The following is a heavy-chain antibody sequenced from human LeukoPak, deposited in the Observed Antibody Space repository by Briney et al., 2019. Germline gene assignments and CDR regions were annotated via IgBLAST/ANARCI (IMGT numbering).Heavy chain of an antibody. CDR2: IYYSGST. V-gene: IGHV4-39*01. CDR3: ARGWLQSAYFDY. Sequence: PSETLSLTCTVSGGSISSSSYYWGWIRQPPGKGLEWIGSIYYSGSTYYNPSLKSRVTISVDTSKNQFSLKLSSVTAADTAVYYCARGWLQSAYFDYWGQGTLVTVSS. J-gene: IGHJ4*02. CDR1: GGSISSSSYY. D-gene: IGHD5-24*01.